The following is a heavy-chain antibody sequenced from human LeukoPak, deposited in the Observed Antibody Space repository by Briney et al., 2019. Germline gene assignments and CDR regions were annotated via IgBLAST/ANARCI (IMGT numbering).Heavy chain of an antibody. CDR1: GGSISSYY. CDR2: IYYSGST. J-gene: IGHJ3*02. CDR3: ARDYYDDAFDI. V-gene: IGHV4-59*01. Sequence: SETLSLTCTVSGGSISSYYWSWIRQPPGKGLEWIGYIYYSGSTNYNPSLKSRVTISVDTSKNQFSLKLSSVTAADTAVYYCARDYYDDAFDIWGQGTMVTVPS. D-gene: IGHD3-22*01.